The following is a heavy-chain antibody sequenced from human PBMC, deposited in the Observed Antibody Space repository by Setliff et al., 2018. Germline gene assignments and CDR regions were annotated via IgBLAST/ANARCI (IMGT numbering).Heavy chain of an antibody. CDR2: ITVSGNT. CDR3: AKCGRFAPSGWFQYVDS. D-gene: IGHD6-19*01. Sequence: GGSLRLSCAASGFTFTNYAMTWVRQAPGKGLQWVSAITVSGNTHYADSVKGRFTISRDNSKNTLSLQMDNLRAEDTATYYCAKCGRFAPSGWFQYVDSWAQGTLVTSPQ. V-gene: IGHV3-23*01. J-gene: IGHJ4*02. CDR1: GFTFTNYA.